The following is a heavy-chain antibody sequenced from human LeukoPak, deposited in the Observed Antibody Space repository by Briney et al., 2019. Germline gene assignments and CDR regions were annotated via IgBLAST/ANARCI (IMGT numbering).Heavy chain of an antibody. V-gene: IGHV3-21*01. CDR1: EFTFSSHN. CDR3: AREMFWSGYFSNLHFDY. D-gene: IGHD5-12*01. J-gene: IGHJ4*02. Sequence: GGSQRLSCVGSEFTFSSHNMNWVRQAPGKGLEWVSSISGSSTYIYYADSVKGRFTISRDNAKNTLYLQLNNLRPEDTAVYYCAREMFWSGYFSNLHFDYWGQGTLVTVSS. CDR2: ISGSSTYI.